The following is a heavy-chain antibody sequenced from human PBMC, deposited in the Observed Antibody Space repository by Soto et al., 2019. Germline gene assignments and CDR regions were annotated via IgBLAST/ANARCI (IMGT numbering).Heavy chain of an antibody. CDR1: GFTFDDYT. V-gene: IGHV3-43*01. Sequence: DVQLVESGGVVVQPGGSLRLSCAASGFTFDDYTMHWVRQAPGKGLEWVSLISWDGGSTYYADSVKGRFTISRDNSKNSLYLQMNSLRTEDTALYYCAKDIGSAVEIHDAFDIWGQGTMVTVSS. J-gene: IGHJ3*02. D-gene: IGHD2-2*01. CDR3: AKDIGSAVEIHDAFDI. CDR2: ISWDGGST.